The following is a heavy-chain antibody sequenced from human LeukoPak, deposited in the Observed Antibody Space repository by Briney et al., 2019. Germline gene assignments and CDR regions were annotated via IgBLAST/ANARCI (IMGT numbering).Heavy chain of an antibody. V-gene: IGHV4-34*01. CDR1: GASFNTYY. CDR2: VKHDGDT. J-gene: IGHJ5*01. Sequence: SETLSLTCAVSGASFNTYYWTWIRQSPDQGLEWMGEVKHDGDTNVNPSLRSRVVMSVDASKNQFSLKMTSVTAADTAIYFCARGPVALPNDRLSLFFDFWGQGTLVTVSS. CDR3: ARGPVALPNDRLSLFFDF. D-gene: IGHD2-8*01.